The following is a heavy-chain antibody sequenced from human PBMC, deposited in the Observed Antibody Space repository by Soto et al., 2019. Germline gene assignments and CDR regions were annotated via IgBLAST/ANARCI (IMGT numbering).Heavy chain of an antibody. CDR3: ARGGAIIESGYDSSGSSK. CDR2: IIPIFGTA. CDR1: GGPFSSYA. V-gene: IGHV1-69*13. D-gene: IGHD3-22*01. J-gene: IGHJ4*02. Sequence: SSVQVSCKASGGPFSSYAISWVRQAPGQGLEWMGGIIPIFGTANYAQKFQGRVTITADESTSTAYMELSSLRSEDTAVYYCARGGAIIESGYDSSGSSKWGQGILVTVFS.